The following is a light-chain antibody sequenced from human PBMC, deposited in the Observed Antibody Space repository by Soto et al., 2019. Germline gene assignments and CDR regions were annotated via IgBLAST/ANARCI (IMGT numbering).Light chain of an antibody. CDR3: QQSYSTFWT. V-gene: IGKV1-39*01. CDR1: QSISSY. CDR2: AAS. Sequence: DIQMTHSPSSLSASVGDRVTITCRASQSISSYLNWYQQKPGKAPKLLIYAASSLQSGVPSRFSGSGSGTDFTLTISSLQPEDFATYYCQQSYSTFWTFGQGTKVDIK. J-gene: IGKJ1*01.